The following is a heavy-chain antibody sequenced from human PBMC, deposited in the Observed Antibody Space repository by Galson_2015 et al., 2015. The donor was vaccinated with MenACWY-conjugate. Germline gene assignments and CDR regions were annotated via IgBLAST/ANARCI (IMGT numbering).Heavy chain of an antibody. CDR3: ARGLIGYSSGPLDF. CDR2: MSYDGSNQ. Sequence: SLRLSCAASGSTFSSYTMHWVRQTPGKGLEWVALMSYDGSNQYYADSLKGRLTISRDNSKSTLYLQMDSLRAEDTAVHYCARGLIGYSSGPLDFWGQGALVTVSS. V-gene: IGHV3-30*01. CDR1: GSTFSSYT. J-gene: IGHJ4*02. D-gene: IGHD6-19*01.